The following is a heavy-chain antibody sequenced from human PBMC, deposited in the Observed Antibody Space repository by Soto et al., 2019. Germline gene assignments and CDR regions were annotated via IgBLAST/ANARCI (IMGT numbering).Heavy chain of an antibody. CDR2: IYYSGST. V-gene: IGHV4-59*11. CDR1: GGSMSSHY. CDR3: ARMDRAYFDY. J-gene: IGHJ4*02. D-gene: IGHD3-10*01. Sequence: TLSLTCTVSGGSMSSHYWSWIRQPPGKGLEWIAYIYYSGSTNYNPSLKSRVTISVDTSKNQFSLKLSSVTAADTAVYYCARMDRAYFDYWGQGTLVTVSS.